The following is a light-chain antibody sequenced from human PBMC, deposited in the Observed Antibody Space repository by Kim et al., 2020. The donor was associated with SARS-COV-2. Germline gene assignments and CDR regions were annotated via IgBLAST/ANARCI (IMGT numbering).Light chain of an antibody. CDR3: QQYNNWPPT. CDR1: QSVSSN. Sequence: VSPGESATLSCRASQSVSSNLAWYQQKPGQAPRLLIYGASTRATGITARFSGSGSGTEFTLTISSLQSEDFAVYYCQQYNNWPPTFGQGTKVDIK. V-gene: IGKV3-15*01. CDR2: GAS. J-gene: IGKJ1*01.